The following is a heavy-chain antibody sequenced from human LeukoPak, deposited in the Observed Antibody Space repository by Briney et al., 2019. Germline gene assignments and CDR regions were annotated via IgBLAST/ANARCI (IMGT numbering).Heavy chain of an antibody. CDR1: GFTFSSCG. CDR2: ISYDGSNK. D-gene: IGHD3-22*01. Sequence: GGTLRLSCAASGFTFSSCGMHWVRQAPGKGLEWVAVISYDGSNKYYADSVKGRFTISRDNSKNTLYLQMNSLRAEDTAVYYCAKTGITMLVVAKGHDDAFDIWGQGTMVTVSS. J-gene: IGHJ3*02. V-gene: IGHV3-30*18. CDR3: AKTGITMLVVAKGHDDAFDI.